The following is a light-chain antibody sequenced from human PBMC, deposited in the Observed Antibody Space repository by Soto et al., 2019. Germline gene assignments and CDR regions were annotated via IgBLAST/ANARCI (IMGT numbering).Light chain of an antibody. CDR2: AAS. CDR1: QGISNW. V-gene: IGKV1D-16*01. CDR3: QQYHAYST. J-gene: IGKJ1*01. Sequence: DIQMTQSPSSVSASVGDRVSITCRASQGISNWLAWYQQKPGRAPKLLIYAASSLQSGVSSRFSGTGSGTQFTLTISSLQSDDFGTYYCQQYHAYSTFGPGTRVEVK.